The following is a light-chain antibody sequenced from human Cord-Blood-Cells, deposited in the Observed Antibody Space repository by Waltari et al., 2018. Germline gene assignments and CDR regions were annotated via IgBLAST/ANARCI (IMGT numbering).Light chain of an antibody. V-gene: IGLV2-11*01. CDR2: DVS. Sequence: QSALTQPRSVSGSPGQSVTISCTGTSSDVGGYNYVSWYQQHPGKAPKLMIYDVSKRPSGVPDRFSGSNSGNTASLTISGLQAEDEADYYCCSYAGSYVFGTGTKVTVL. J-gene: IGLJ1*01. CDR3: CSYAGSYV. CDR1: SSDVGGYNY.